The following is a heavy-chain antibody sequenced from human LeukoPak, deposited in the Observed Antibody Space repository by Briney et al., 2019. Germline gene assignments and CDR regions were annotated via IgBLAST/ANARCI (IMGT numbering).Heavy chain of an antibody. CDR1: GGSISSGGYY. CDR3: ARHGHDILSGYINWFDP. D-gene: IGHD3-9*01. V-gene: IGHV4-30-2*01. J-gene: IGHJ5*02. CDR2: IFHTGST. Sequence: PSETLSLTCTVSGGSISSGGYYWSWIRQPPGKGLEWIGYIFHTGSTYHNPSLKSRVTISVDRSKNQFSLKLSSVTAADTAVYYCARHGHDILSGYINWFDPWGQGTLVTVSS.